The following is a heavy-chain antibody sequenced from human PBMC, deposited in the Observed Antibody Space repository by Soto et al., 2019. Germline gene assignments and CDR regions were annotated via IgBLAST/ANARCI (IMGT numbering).Heavy chain of an antibody. CDR1: GFTFSSYG. J-gene: IGHJ2*01. CDR2: IWYDGSNK. Sequence: QVQLVESGGGVVQPGRSLRLSCAASGFTFSSYGMHWVRQAPGKGLEWVAVIWYDGSNKYYADSVKGRFTISRDNSKNTLYLQINSLRAEDTAVYYCARVPGYSSGWYWYFDLWGRGTLVTVSS. D-gene: IGHD6-19*01. V-gene: IGHV3-33*01. CDR3: ARVPGYSSGWYWYFDL.